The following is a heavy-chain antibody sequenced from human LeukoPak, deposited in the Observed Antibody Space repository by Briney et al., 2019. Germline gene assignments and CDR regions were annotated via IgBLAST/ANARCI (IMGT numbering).Heavy chain of an antibody. Sequence: AGGSLRLSCAASGFTFSSYGMHWVRQAPGKGLEWVAVISYDGSNKYYADSVKGRFTISRDNSKNTLYLQMNSLRAEDTAVYYCAKADSYGYSPISHIPYGMDVWGQGTTVTVSS. CDR3: AKADSYGYSPISHIPYGMDV. D-gene: IGHD5-18*01. V-gene: IGHV3-30*18. CDR2: ISYDGSNK. CDR1: GFTFSSYG. J-gene: IGHJ6*02.